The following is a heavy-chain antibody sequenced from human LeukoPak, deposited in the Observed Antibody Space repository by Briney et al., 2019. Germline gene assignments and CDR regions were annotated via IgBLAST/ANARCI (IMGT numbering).Heavy chain of an antibody. CDR3: AKRMTAVATYYYYYGMDV. CDR2: ISGSGGST. D-gene: IGHD5-12*01. Sequence: GGSLRLSCAASGFTFSSYAMSWVRQAPGKGLELVSAISGSGGSTYYADSVKGRFTISRDNSKNTLYLQMNSLRAEDTAVYYCAKRMTAVATYYYYYGMDVWGQGTTVTVSS. V-gene: IGHV3-23*01. J-gene: IGHJ6*02. CDR1: GFTFSSYA.